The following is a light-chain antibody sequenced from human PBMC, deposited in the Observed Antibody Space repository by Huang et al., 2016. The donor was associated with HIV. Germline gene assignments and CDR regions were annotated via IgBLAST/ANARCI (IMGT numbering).Light chain of an antibody. Sequence: EIVLTQSPATRSMSPGQRATLSCRASKSVSMNLAWFQQKHGQAPRLLIYGAYTRATGIPARFSGSGSGTEFTLTISILQSEDFAVYYCQQYNNWPPMYTFGQGTKLEV. J-gene: IGKJ2*01. CDR2: GAY. V-gene: IGKV3-15*01. CDR3: QQYNNWPPMYT. CDR1: KSVSMN.